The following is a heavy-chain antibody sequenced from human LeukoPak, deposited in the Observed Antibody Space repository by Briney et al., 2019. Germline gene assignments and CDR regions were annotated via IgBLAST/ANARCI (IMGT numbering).Heavy chain of an antibody. D-gene: IGHD2-2*01. CDR2: ISYDGSNK. CDR3: AREEVVPAASYYYYYGMDV. CDR1: GFTFSSYG. J-gene: IGHJ6*02. Sequence: GRSLRLSCAASGFTFSSYGMHWVRQAPGKGLEWVAVISYDGSNKYYADSVKGRFTISRDNSKNTLYLQMNSLRAEDTAVYYCAREEVVPAASYYYYYGMDVWGQGTTVTVSS. V-gene: IGHV3-30*19.